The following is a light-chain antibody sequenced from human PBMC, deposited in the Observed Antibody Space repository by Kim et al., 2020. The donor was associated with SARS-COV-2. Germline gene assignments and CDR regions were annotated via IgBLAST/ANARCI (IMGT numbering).Light chain of an antibody. J-gene: IGKJ2*03. Sequence: RATIYCKSSQSVLHSTNNKNYLAWYQQKRGQPPKLLIYWASTRESGVPDRFSGSRSGTDFTLTISSLQAEDETVYYYQQYYSSPYSVGQGTKLVI. V-gene: IGKV4-1*01. CDR1: QSVLHSTNNKNY. CDR2: WAS. CDR3: QQYYSSPYS.